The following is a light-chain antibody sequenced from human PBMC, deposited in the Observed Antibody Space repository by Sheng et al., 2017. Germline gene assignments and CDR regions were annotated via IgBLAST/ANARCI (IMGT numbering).Light chain of an antibody. V-gene: IGKV1-NL1*01. Sequence: IQMTQSPSSLSASVGDRVIITCRASQGIGNDLGWYQQKPGKAPKLLLYATSTLESGVPSRFSGSGSGADYTLTISSLQAEDIATYYCQQYDNLPLVTFGPGTKVEI. CDR1: QGIGND. CDR2: ATS. J-gene: IGKJ3*01. CDR3: QQYDNLPLVT.